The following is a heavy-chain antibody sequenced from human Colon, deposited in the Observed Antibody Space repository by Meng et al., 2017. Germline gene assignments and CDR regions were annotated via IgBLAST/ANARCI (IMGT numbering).Heavy chain of an antibody. J-gene: IGHJ4*02. D-gene: IGHD7-27*01. V-gene: IGHV4-61*01. Sequence: GRLQGWGPGTVRPSATLSLTCTVSGASVSDTNYAWSWIRQPPGKGLEWIGYGSTNHNPSLKSRVTISVDTSKNQFSLTLNSVTAADTAAYYCARDNWGSLDYWGQGTLVTVSS. CDR1: GASVSDTNYA. CDR2: GST. CDR3: ARDNWGSLDY.